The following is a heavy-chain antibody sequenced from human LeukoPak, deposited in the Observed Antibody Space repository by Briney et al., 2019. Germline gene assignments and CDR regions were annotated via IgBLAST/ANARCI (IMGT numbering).Heavy chain of an antibody. J-gene: IGHJ4*02. V-gene: IGHV3-23*01. CDR1: GFTFSSYA. D-gene: IGHD2-15*01. Sequence: GGSLRLSCAASGFTFSSYAMSWVRQAPGKGLEWVSGISGRGDSTYYADSVKGWFTISRDNSKNTLYLQMNSLRAEDTAVYYCTKDGGRTIMVVAASHYWGQGTLVTVSS. CDR3: TKDGGRTIMVVAASHY. CDR2: ISGRGDST.